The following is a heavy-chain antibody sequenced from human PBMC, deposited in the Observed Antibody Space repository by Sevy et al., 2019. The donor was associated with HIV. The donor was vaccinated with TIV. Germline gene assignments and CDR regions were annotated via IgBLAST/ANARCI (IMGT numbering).Heavy chain of an antibody. J-gene: IGHJ4*02. V-gene: IGHV3-23*01. CDR1: GYSFSSYA. D-gene: IGHD6-13*01. Sequence: GGSLRLSCVVSGYSFSSYAISWVRQAPGKGLEWVSTINGRGGSTYYAYSVKGQFTISRANAKHTLFLQMINLRVDDTAIYYCARPSPRIAAAASAFYDNWGQGTLVTVSS. CDR2: INGRGGST. CDR3: ARPSPRIAAAASAFYDN.